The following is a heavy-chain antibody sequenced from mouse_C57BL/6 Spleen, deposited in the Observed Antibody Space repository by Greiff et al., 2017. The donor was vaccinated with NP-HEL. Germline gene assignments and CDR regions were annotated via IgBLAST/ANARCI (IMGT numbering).Heavy chain of an antibody. Sequence: EVKLMESGEGLVKPGGSLKLSCAASGFTFSSYAMSWVRQTPEKRLEWVAYISSGGDYIYYADTVKGRFTISRDNARNTLYLQMSSLKSEDTAMYYCTRGPDGYYRYFDVWGTGTTGTVSS. D-gene: IGHD2-3*01. V-gene: IGHV5-9-1*02. CDR1: GFTFSSYA. J-gene: IGHJ1*03. CDR3: TRGPDGYYRYFDV. CDR2: ISSGGDYI.